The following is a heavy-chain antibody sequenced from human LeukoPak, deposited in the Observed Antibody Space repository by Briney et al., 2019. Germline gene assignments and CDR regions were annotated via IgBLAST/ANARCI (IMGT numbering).Heavy chain of an antibody. CDR1: GFTFSSYG. V-gene: IGHV3-53*01. Sequence: GGSLRLSCAASGFTFSSYGMSWVRQAPGEGLEWVSVIYSGGSTYYADSVKGRFTISRDNSKNTLYLQMNSLRAEDTAVYYCASIGGYLDYWGQGTLVTVSS. D-gene: IGHD2-15*01. CDR3: ASIGGYLDY. J-gene: IGHJ4*02. CDR2: IYSGGST.